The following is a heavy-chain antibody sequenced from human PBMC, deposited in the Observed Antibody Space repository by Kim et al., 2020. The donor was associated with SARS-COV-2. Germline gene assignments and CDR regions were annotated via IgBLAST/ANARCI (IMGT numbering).Heavy chain of an antibody. CDR2: IRSKAYGGTT. J-gene: IGHJ4*02. V-gene: IGHV3-49*04. CDR1: GFTFGDYA. CDR3: TRHPSGYYDYVWGSYRGMNFDY. Sequence: GGSLRLSCTASGFTFGDYAMSWVRQAPGKGLEWVGFIRSKAYGGTTEYAASVKGRFTISRDDSKSIAYLQMNSLKTEDTAMYYCTRHPSGYYDYVWGSYRGMNFDYWGQGTLVTVSS. D-gene: IGHD3-16*02.